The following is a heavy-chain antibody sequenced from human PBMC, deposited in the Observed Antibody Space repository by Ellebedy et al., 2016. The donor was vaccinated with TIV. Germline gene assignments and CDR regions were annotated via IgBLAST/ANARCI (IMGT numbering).Heavy chain of an antibody. CDR2: IKQDGSEK. CDR3: ARDQWLGRAYYFDY. CDR1: GFTFSNYW. Sequence: GESLKISCAASGFTFSNYWMNWVRQAPGKGLEWVANIKQDGSEKYYVDSVEGRFAISRDNAKNSMYLQMNSLRPEDTAVYYCARDQWLGRAYYFDYWGQGTLVTVSS. J-gene: IGHJ4*02. D-gene: IGHD6-19*01. V-gene: IGHV3-7*01.